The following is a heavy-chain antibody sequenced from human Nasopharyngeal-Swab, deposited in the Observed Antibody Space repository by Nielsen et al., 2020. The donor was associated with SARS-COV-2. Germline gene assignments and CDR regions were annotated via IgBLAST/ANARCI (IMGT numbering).Heavy chain of an antibody. V-gene: IGHV3-23*01. D-gene: IGHD1-26*01. CDR1: GFTFSSYA. CDR3: AKDSVFRVGATSYFDY. CDR2: ISGSGGST. J-gene: IGHJ4*02. Sequence: GESLKISCAASGFTFSSYAMSWVRQAPGKGLEWVSAISGSGGSTYYADSVKGRFTISRDNSKNTLYLQMSSLRAEDTAVYYCAKDSVFRVGATSYFDYWGQGTLVTVSS.